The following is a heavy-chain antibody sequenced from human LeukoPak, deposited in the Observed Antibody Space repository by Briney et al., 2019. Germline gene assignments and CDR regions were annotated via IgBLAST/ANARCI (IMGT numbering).Heavy chain of an antibody. CDR2: INHSGST. Sequence: SETLSLTCAVYGGSFSGYYWSWIRQPPGKGLEWIGEINHSGSTNYNPSLKSRVTISVDTSKNQFSLKLSSVTAADTAVYYCARERQNWFDPWGQRTLVTVSS. D-gene: IGHD5-24*01. J-gene: IGHJ5*02. V-gene: IGHV4-34*01. CDR1: GGSFSGYY. CDR3: ARERQNWFDP.